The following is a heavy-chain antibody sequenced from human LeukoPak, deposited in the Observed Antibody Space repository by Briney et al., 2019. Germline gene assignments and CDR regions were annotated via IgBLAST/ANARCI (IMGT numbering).Heavy chain of an antibody. CDR3: ARLEKDIVVVPAETSYYYYYGMDV. D-gene: IGHD2-2*01. J-gene: IGHJ6*02. CDR1: GVTFSSYW. V-gene: IGHV3-74*01. Sequence: GGSLRLSCAASGVTFSSYWMHWVRQAPGKGLVWVSRINSDGSSTSYADSVKGRFTISRDNAKNTLYLQMNSLRAEDTAVYYCARLEKDIVVVPAETSYYYYYGMDVWGQGTTVTVSS. CDR2: INSDGSST.